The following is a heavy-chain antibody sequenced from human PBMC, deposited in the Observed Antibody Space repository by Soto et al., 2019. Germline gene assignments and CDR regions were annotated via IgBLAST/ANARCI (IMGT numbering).Heavy chain of an antibody. CDR1: GFTFSSYA. J-gene: IGHJ6*02. Sequence: GGSLRLSCGASGFTFSSYAMIWVRQAPGKGLEWVSAISGSGGSTYYADSVKGRFTISRDNSKNTLYLQMNSLRAEDTAVYYCAKSSGTTAGGYYYYGMDVWGQGTTVTVSS. CDR2: ISGSGGST. V-gene: IGHV3-23*01. D-gene: IGHD1-7*01. CDR3: AKSSGTTAGGYYYYGMDV.